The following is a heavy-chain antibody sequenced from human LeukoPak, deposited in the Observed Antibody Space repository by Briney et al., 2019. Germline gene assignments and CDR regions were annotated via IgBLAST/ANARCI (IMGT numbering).Heavy chain of an antibody. CDR3: AATYYDFWSGYLMDV. Sequence: GGSLRLSCAASGFTFSSYAMSWVRQAPGKGLEWVSAISGSGSSTYYADSVKGRFTISRDNSKNTLYLQMNSLRAEDTAVYYCAATYYDFWSGYLMDVWGQGTTVTVSS. V-gene: IGHV3-23*01. J-gene: IGHJ6*02. CDR1: GFTFSSYA. CDR2: ISGSGSST. D-gene: IGHD3-3*01.